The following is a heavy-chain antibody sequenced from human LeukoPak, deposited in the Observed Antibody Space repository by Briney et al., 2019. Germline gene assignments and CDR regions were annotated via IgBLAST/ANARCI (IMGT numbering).Heavy chain of an antibody. V-gene: IGHV3-23*01. Sequence: GGSLRLSCAASGFTFSSCAMSWVRQAPGKGLEWVSSVSGSGGYTYYAGSVKGQFTISRDNSKNTLYLQMNSLRAEDTAIYYCAKDRPNYYDSSGHYYRRDGDYWGQGTLVAVSS. CDR1: GFTFSSCA. CDR2: VSGSGGYT. D-gene: IGHD3-22*01. CDR3: AKDRPNYYDSSGHYYRRDGDY. J-gene: IGHJ4*02.